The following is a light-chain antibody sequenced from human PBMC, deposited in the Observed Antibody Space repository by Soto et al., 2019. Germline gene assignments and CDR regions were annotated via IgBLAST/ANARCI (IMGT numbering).Light chain of an antibody. CDR3: SSYTGSNIRYV. Sequence: QSALTQPASVSGSPGQSITISCTGTSSDVGNYNYVSWYQQYPGRVPKLLIYEVSDRPSGVSNRFSGSKSGNTASLTISGLQAEDEADYYCSSYTGSNIRYVFGTGTKVTVL. J-gene: IGLJ1*01. CDR1: SSDVGNYNY. V-gene: IGLV2-14*01. CDR2: EVS.